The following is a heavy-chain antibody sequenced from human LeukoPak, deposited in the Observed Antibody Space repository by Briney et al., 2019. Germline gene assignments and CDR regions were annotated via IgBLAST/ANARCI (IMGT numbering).Heavy chain of an antibody. D-gene: IGHD2-15*01. CDR3: ASQGGLRNDF. Sequence: SETLSLTCTVSGGSISSNAYYWAWIRQPPGKGLEWIGEICLDGRIHYTPSLKSRISISIDRSKDQFSLNLISVAAADTAIYFCASQGGLRNDFWGQGTLVTVSS. J-gene: IGHJ4*02. CDR2: ICLDGRI. V-gene: IGHV4-39*07. CDR1: GGSISSNAYY.